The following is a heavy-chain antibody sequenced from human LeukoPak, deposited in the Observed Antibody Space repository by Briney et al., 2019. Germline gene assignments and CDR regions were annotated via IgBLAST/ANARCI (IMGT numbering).Heavy chain of an antibody. V-gene: IGHV3-30-3*01. D-gene: IGHD1-26*01. J-gene: IGHJ3*02. Sequence: PGGSLRLSCAASGFTFSNYAMHWVRQAPGKGLEWVAVISYDGTNKYYADSVKGRFTISRDNSKNTLYLQMNSLRAEDTAVYYCAKVRGSYSPTGAFDIWGQGTMVTVSS. CDR1: GFTFSNYA. CDR3: AKVRGSYSPTGAFDI. CDR2: ISYDGTNK.